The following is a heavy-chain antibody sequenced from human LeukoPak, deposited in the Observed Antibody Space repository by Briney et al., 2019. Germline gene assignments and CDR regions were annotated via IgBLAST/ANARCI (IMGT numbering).Heavy chain of an antibody. Sequence: PGGSLRLSCVASGFTFSSYSMNWVRQAPGKGLEWVSSISSSSTYIYYADSLKGRFTISRDNAKNSLYLQMNSLRAEDTAVYYCARGGFYFDYWGQGTLVTVSS. D-gene: IGHD3-10*01. V-gene: IGHV3-21*01. CDR3: ARGGFYFDY. CDR1: GFTFSSYS. J-gene: IGHJ4*02. CDR2: ISSSSTYI.